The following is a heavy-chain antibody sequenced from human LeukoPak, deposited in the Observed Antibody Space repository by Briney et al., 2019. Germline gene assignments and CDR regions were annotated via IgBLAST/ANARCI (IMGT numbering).Heavy chain of an antibody. CDR1: GYTFTSYY. D-gene: IGHD3-22*01. CDR3: AKDRRYYDSSGDFDY. Sequence: ASVKVSCKASGYTFTSYYMHWVRQAPGQGLEWMGIINPSGGSTSYAQKFQGRVTMTRDMSTSTVYMELSSLRSEDTAVYYCAKDRRYYDSSGDFDYWGQGTLVTVSS. V-gene: IGHV1-46*01. CDR2: INPSGGST. J-gene: IGHJ4*02.